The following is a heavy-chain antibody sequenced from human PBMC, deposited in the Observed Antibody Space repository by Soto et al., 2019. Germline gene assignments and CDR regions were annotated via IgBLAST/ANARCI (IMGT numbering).Heavy chain of an antibody. Sequence: ASVKVSCKASGYTFTSYAMHWVRQAPGQRLEWMGWINAGNGNTKYSQKFQGRVTITRDTSASTAYMELSSLRSEDTAVYYCAAGSGRRWEYYFDYWGQGTLVTSPQ. CDR1: GYTFTSYA. V-gene: IGHV1-3*01. CDR3: AAGSGRRWEYYFDY. J-gene: IGHJ4*02. CDR2: INAGNGNT. D-gene: IGHD3-10*01.